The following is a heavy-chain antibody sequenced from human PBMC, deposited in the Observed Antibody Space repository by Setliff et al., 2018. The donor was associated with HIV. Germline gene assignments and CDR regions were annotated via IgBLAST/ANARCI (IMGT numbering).Heavy chain of an antibody. CDR1: EFTFSSYA. V-gene: IGHV3-23*01. D-gene: IGHD3-22*01. J-gene: IGHJ3*02. CDR2: ISVSGGST. Sequence: GGSLRLSCAASEFTFSSYAMSWVRQAPGKGLEWVSSISVSGGSTYYADSVKGRFTISRDNSKNTLSLQMNSLRAEDTAVYYCAHYNTREALDTWGQGTMVTVSS. CDR3: AHYNTREALDT.